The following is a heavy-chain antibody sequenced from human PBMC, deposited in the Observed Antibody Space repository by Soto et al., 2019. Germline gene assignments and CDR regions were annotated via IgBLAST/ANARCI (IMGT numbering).Heavy chain of an antibody. J-gene: IGHJ4*02. V-gene: IGHV4-59*12. Sequence: SETLSLTCTVSGGSISGYYWSWIRQPPGKGLGWIGYMYNTGSTVYNPSFKSRVTISVDTSKNQFSLKLSSVTAADTAVYYCARESYYYGSGSYYNPSRPGFDYWGQGTLVTVSS. D-gene: IGHD3-10*01. CDR3: ARESYYYGSGSYYNPSRPGFDY. CDR2: MYNTGST. CDR1: GGSISGYY.